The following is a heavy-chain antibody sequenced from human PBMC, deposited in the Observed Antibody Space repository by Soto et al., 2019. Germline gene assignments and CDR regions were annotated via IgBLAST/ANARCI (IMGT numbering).Heavy chain of an antibody. Sequence: VQLVESGGGLVKPGGSLRLSCAASGFTFSNAWMSWVRQAPGKGLEWVGRINSKTDGGTTDYAAPVKGRFTISRDDSKNMVYLHMNSLKTEDTAVYYCTTDDPINNYWGQGPLVTVSS. V-gene: IGHV3-15*01. CDR3: TTDDPINNY. CDR1: GFTFSNAW. J-gene: IGHJ4*02. CDR2: INSKTDGGTT.